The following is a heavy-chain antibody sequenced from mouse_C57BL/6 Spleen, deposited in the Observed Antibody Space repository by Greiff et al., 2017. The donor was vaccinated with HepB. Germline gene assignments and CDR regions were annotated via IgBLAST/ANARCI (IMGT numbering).Heavy chain of an antibody. Sequence: EVKLLESGPGLVKPSQSLSLTCSVTGYSITSGYYWNWIRQFPGNKLEWMGYISYDGSNNYNPSLKNRIPITRDTSKNQFFLKLNSVTTEDTATYYCARGLDYYGSSSDYFDYWGQGTTLTVSS. CDR2: ISYDGSN. D-gene: IGHD1-1*01. CDR3: ARGLDYYGSSSDYFDY. J-gene: IGHJ2*01. V-gene: IGHV3-6*01. CDR1: GYSITSGYY.